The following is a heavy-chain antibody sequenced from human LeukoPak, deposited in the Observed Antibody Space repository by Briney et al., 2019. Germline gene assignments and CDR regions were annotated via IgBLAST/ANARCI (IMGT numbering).Heavy chain of an antibody. CDR2: ISAYNGNT. CDR1: GYTFTSYA. Sequence: ASVKVSCKASGYTFTSYAMNWVRQAPGQGLEWMGWISAYNGNTNYAQKLQGRVTMTTDTSTSTAYMELRSLRSDDTAVYYCARGGEVPAANPKTYYYYYYMDVWGKGTTVTVSS. V-gene: IGHV1-18*01. CDR3: ARGGEVPAANPKTYYYYYYMDV. J-gene: IGHJ6*03. D-gene: IGHD2-2*01.